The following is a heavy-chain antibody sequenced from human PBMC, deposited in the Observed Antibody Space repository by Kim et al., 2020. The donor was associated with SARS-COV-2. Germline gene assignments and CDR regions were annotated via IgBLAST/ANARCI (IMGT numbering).Heavy chain of an antibody. CDR2: IYPGDSDT. V-gene: IGHV5-51*01. CDR1: GYSFTSYW. Sequence: GESLKISCKGSGYSFTSYWIGWVRQMPGKGLEWMGIIYPGDSDTRYSPSFQGQVTISADKSISTAYLQWSSLKASDTAMYYCARQDDYIWGSYRYPVFYYWGQGTLVTVSS. CDR3: ARQDDYIWGSYRYPVFYY. J-gene: IGHJ4*02. D-gene: IGHD3-16*02.